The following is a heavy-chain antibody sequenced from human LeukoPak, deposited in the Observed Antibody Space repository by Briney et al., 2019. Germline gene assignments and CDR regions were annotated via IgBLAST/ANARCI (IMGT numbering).Heavy chain of an antibody. CDR3: ARDILSFAGFDY. Sequence: ASVNVSCKASGYTFTSYYMHWVRQAPGQGLEWMGIINPSGGSTSYAQKFQGRVTTTRDTSTSTVYMELSSLRSEDTAVYYCARDILSFAGFDYWGQGTLVTVSS. CDR1: GYTFTSYY. J-gene: IGHJ4*02. CDR2: INPSGGST. V-gene: IGHV1-46*01. D-gene: IGHD2/OR15-2a*01.